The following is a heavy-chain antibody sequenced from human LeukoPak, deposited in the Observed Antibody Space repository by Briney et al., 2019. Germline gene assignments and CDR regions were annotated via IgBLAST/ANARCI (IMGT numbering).Heavy chain of an antibody. CDR1: GLTISGNY. D-gene: IGHD6-13*01. CDR2: IYSTGHT. Sequence: GGSLRLSCAASGLTISGNYMSWVRQAPGKGLEWVSVIYSTGHTYYVDSVKGRFTISRDNSKNTLYLQMNSLRAEDTAVYYCARVSSSWYLDYWGQGTLVTVSS. V-gene: IGHV3-53*01. J-gene: IGHJ4*02. CDR3: ARVSSSWYLDY.